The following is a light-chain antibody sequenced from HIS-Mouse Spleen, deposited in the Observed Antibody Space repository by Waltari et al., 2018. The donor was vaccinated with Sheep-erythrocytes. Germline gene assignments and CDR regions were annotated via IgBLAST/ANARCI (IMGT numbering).Light chain of an antibody. J-gene: IGLJ1*01. CDR2: DVS. CDR3: CSYAGSYNHV. V-gene: IGLV2-11*01. Sequence: QSALTQPRSVSGSPGQSVTISCTGTSSDVGGYNHVSWYQQPPGKAPQLMIYDVSKRPSGVPDRFSGSKSGNTASLTISGLQAEDEADYYCCSYAGSYNHVFATGTKVTVL. CDR1: SSDVGGYNH.